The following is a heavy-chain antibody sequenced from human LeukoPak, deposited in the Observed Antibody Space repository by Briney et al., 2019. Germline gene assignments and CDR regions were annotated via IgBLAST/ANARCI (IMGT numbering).Heavy chain of an antibody. D-gene: IGHD4-17*01. CDR2: ISGSGGST. CDR1: GLTFSRYA. CDR3: AKGETTVTYFDY. V-gene: IGHV3-23*01. J-gene: IGHJ4*02. Sequence: GVSLRLSCAASGLTFSRYAMSWVRRAPGKGLEWVSAISGSGGSTYYADSVKGRFTISRDNSKNTLYLQMNSLRAEDTAVYYCAKGETTVTYFDYWGQGTLVTVSS.